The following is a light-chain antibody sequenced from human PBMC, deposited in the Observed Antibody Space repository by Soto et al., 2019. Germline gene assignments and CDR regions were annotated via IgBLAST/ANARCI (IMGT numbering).Light chain of an antibody. Sequence: QSVLTQPASVSGSPGQSITISCTGTSSDVGDYNYVSWYQQHPGKAPKLMIYEVSNRPSGVSNRFSGSKSGNTASLTIYGLQAEDEADYYCSSYTSSNTWVFGGGTKLTVL. CDR1: SSDVGDYNY. J-gene: IGLJ3*02. CDR3: SSYTSSNTWV. CDR2: EVS. V-gene: IGLV2-14*01.